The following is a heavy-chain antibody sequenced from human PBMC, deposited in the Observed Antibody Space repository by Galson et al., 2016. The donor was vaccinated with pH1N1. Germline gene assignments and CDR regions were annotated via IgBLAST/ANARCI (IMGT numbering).Heavy chain of an antibody. CDR2: IRSKVYGGTT. D-gene: IGHD3-3*01. V-gene: IGHV3-49*03. J-gene: IGHJ4*02. CDR1: GFTFGDYG. CDR3: SKGQLGFSEWIFPGDH. Sequence: SLRLSCAASGFTFGDYGFIWFRQTPGKGLEWVGFIRSKVYGGTTEYAASVKGRFTISRDDSKRIAYLQMSSLKSADTALYYCSKGQLGFSEWIFPGDHWGQGILVTVSS.